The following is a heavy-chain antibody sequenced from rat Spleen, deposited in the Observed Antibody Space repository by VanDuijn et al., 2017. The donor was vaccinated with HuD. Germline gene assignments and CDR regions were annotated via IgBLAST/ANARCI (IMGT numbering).Heavy chain of an antibody. CDR3: ARYRDSYAHVGIFDY. J-gene: IGHJ2*01. CDR2: ISYSGDI. D-gene: IGHD1-12*01. CDR1: GYSITSNY. Sequence: EVQLQESGPGLVKPSQSLSLTCSVTGYSITSNYLGWIRKFPGNKMEWMGYISYSGDINYNPSLKSRISMTRDTSRNQFFLHLNSVTTEDTATYYCARYRDSYAHVGIFDYWGQGVMVTVSS. V-gene: IGHV3-1*01.